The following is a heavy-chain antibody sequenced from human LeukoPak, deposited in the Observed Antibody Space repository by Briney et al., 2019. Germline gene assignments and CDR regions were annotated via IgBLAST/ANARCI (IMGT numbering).Heavy chain of an antibody. J-gene: IGHJ4*02. D-gene: IGHD4-17*01. Sequence: GGSLRLSCAASGFTFSSYAMSWVRQAPGKGLEWVSYISSSGGTIYYADSVKGRFTISRDNAKNSLYLQMNSLRAEDTAVYYCARGNYGDYARSSFDYWGQGTLVTVSS. CDR1: GFTFSSYA. CDR2: ISSSGGTI. V-gene: IGHV3-48*03. CDR3: ARGNYGDYARSSFDY.